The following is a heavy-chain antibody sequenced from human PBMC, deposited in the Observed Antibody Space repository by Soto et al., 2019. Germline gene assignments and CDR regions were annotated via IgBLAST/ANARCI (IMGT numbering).Heavy chain of an antibody. V-gene: IGHV3-23*01. Sequence: PGGSLRLSCAASGFTFSSYAMSWVRQAPGKGLEWVSAISGSGGSTYYADSVKGRFTISRDNSKNTLYLQMHSLRAEDTAVYYCAKVPWGRRGVIIPRYYYYGMDVWGQGTTVTVSS. CDR3: AKVPWGRRGVIIPRYYYYGMDV. J-gene: IGHJ6*01. CDR1: GFTFSSYA. CDR2: ISGSGGST. D-gene: IGHD3-10*01.